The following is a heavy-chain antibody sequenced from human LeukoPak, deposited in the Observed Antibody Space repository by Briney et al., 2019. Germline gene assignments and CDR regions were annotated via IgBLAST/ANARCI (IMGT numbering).Heavy chain of an antibody. CDR3: AREAITAAADY. CDR1: GFTFSTTW. Sequence: GGSLRLSCAASGFTFSTTWMNWVRQAPGKGLEWVANIKQDGNEKYYVDSVKGRFTISRDNAKNSLYLQLNSLRAGDTAVYYCAREAITAAADYWGQGTLVTVSS. D-gene: IGHD6-13*01. J-gene: IGHJ4*02. CDR2: IKQDGNEK. V-gene: IGHV3-7*01.